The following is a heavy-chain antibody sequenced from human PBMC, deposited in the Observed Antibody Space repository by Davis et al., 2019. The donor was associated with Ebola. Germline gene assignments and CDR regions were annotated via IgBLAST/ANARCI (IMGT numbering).Heavy chain of an antibody. CDR3: ARGQKQYYYDSSGYNYYYYGMDV. V-gene: IGHV1-2*04. J-gene: IGHJ6*02. CDR2: LNPNSGGT. D-gene: IGHD3-22*01. Sequence: ASVKVSCKASGYTFTGYYMHWVRQAPGQGLEWMGWLNPNSGGTNYAQKFQGWVTMTRDTSISTAYMELSRLRSDDTAVYYCARGQKQYYYDSSGYNYYYYGMDVWGQGTTVTVSS. CDR1: GYTFTGYY.